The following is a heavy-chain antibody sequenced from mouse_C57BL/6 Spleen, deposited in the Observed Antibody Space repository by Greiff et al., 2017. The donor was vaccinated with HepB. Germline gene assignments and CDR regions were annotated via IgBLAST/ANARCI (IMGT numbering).Heavy chain of an antibody. V-gene: IGHV5-17*01. CDR1: GFTFSDYG. D-gene: IGHD1-1*01. J-gene: IGHJ2*01. Sequence: DVQLVESGGCLVKPGGSLKLSCAASGFTFSDYGMHWVRQAPEKWLEWVAYISSGSSTIYYADTVKGRFTISRDNAKNTLFLQMTSLSSVDTAIYYCESQVEVYFDYWGKGTTLT. CDR3: ESQVEVYFDY. CDR2: ISSGSSTI.